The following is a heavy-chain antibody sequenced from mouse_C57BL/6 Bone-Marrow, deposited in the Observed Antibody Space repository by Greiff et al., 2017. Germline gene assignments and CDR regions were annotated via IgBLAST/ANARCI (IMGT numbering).Heavy chain of an antibody. J-gene: IGHJ4*01. CDR2: ISSGGSYT. D-gene: IGHD2-4*01. Sequence: EVKVVESGGDLVKPGGSLKLSCAASGFTFSSYGMSWVRQTPDKRLEWVATISSGGSYTYYPDSVKGRFTISRDNAKNTLYLQMSSLKSEDTAMYYCARPVIYYDYVWGQGTSVTVSS. CDR1: GFTFSSYG. CDR3: ARPVIYYDYV. V-gene: IGHV5-6*01.